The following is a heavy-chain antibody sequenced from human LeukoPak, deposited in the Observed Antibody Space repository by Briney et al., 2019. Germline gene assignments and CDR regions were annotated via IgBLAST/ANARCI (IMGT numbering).Heavy chain of an antibody. CDR2: IFGSGGSP. CDR3: GKTTVGYSSGQKPAWPVDY. CDR1: GFTFDSHA. Sequence: GGSLRLSCEASGFTFDSHAMYWVRQAPGKGLEWVAGIFGSGGSPHYADPVKGRFTISRDNSRNTVYLQINSLRAEDTAVYYCGKTTVGYSSGQKPAWPVDYWGQGTLVTVSS. J-gene: IGHJ4*02. V-gene: IGHV3-23*01. D-gene: IGHD5-18*01.